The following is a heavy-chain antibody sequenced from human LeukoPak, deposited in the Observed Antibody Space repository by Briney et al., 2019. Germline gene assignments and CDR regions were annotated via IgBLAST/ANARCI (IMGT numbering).Heavy chain of an antibody. CDR1: GYSISSGYY. CDR2: IYHSGST. CDR3: ARAGLGIATKFDP. Sequence: SETLSLTCNVSGYSISSGYYWGWIRPPPGKGLEWIGSIYHSGSTYYNPSLKSRVTISVDTSKNQFSLKLSSVTAADTAVYYCARAGLGIATKFDPWGQGTLVTVSS. V-gene: IGHV4-38-2*02. D-gene: IGHD6-13*01. J-gene: IGHJ5*02.